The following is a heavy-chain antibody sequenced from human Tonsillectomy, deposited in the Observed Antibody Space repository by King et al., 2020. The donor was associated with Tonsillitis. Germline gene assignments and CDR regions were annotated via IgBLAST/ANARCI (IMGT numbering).Heavy chain of an antibody. V-gene: IGHV5-51*01. Sequence: QLVQSGAEVKKPGESLKISCKGSGYSFTSYWIGWVRQMPGKGLEWMGIIYPGDSDTRYSPSFQGQVTISADKSISTAYLQWSSLKASDTAMYYCARGYYDSSGYYSGHDAFDIWGHGTMVTVSS. CDR2: IYPGDSDT. J-gene: IGHJ3*02. CDR1: GYSFTSYW. CDR3: ARGYYDSSGYYSGHDAFDI. D-gene: IGHD3-22*01.